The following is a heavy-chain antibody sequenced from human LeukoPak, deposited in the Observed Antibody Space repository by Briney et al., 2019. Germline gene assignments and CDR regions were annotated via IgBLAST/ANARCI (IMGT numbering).Heavy chain of an antibody. Sequence: GGSLRLSCADSGFTFSSYAMSWVRQAPGKGLEWVSAISGSGGSTNYADSVKGRFTISRDNAKNTLYLQMNSLRAEDTAVYYCSRELSLSSSRHLDYWGQGTLVTVSS. CDR2: ISGSGGST. J-gene: IGHJ4*02. CDR1: GFTFSSYA. CDR3: SRELSLSSSRHLDY. V-gene: IGHV3-23*01. D-gene: IGHD6-6*01.